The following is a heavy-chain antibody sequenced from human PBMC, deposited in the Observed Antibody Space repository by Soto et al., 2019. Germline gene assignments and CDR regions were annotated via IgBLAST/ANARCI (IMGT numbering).Heavy chain of an antibody. Sequence: AGESLRLSCAPPGFTFSSYGMHWVRQAPGKGLEWVAVIWYDGSNKYYADSVKGRLTISRNNSTNTLYLPMNSLRAEDTAVYYCARSSVPATWYYYYDMDVWGQGTTVTVSS. D-gene: IGHD2-2*01. CDR3: ARSSVPATWYYYYDMDV. J-gene: IGHJ6*02. V-gene: IGHV3-33*01. CDR1: GFTFSSYG. CDR2: IWYDGSNK.